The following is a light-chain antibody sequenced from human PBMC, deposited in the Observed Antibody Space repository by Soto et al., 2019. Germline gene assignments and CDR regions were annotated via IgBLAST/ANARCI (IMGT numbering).Light chain of an antibody. V-gene: IGLV2-8*01. CDR3: SSYAGSNRV. CDR1: SSDVGGYNY. CDR2: EVS. J-gene: IGLJ1*01. Sequence: QSALTQPPSASGSPGQSVTISCTGTSSDVGGYNYVSWYQQHPGKAPKLMIYEVSKRPSGVPDRFSGSKSGNPASLTVSGLQADDEADYYCSSYAGSNRVFGTGTKLTVL.